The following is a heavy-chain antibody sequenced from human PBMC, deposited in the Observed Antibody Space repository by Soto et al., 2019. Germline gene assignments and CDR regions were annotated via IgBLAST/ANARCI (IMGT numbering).Heavy chain of an antibody. Sequence: GGSLRLSCAASGFTFSNAWMSWVRQAPGKGLEWVGSIKSKTDGGTTDYAAPVKGRFTISRDDSKNTLYLQMNSLKTEDTAVYYCTTSIIGSYYSECFQHWGQGTPVTVSS. CDR1: GFTFSNAW. J-gene: IGHJ1*01. CDR3: TTSIIGSYYSECFQH. V-gene: IGHV3-15*01. CDR2: IKSKTDGGTT. D-gene: IGHD1-26*01.